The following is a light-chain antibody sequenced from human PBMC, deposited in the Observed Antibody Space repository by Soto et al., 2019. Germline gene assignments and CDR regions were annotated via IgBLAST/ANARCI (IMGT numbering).Light chain of an antibody. CDR1: QSITNF. J-gene: IGKJ4*01. V-gene: IGKV1-39*01. Sequence: DIQMTQSPSSLSASVGDTLTITCRANQSITNFLNWYQKKPGVVPKLPIFAASRLQSGVPSRFSGSWSGTDFTLTINSLQPEDFATYYFQQSSTTPRLSFGGGTRVDFK. CDR2: AAS. CDR3: QQSSTTPRLS.